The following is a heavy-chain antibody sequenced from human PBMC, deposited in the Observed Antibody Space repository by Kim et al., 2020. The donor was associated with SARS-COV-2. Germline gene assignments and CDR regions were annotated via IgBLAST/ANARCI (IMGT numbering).Heavy chain of an antibody. CDR1: GFTFSSYG. CDR3: ARDGHYGDYVGYFDY. J-gene: IGHJ4*02. V-gene: IGHV3-33*01. CDR2: IWYDGSNK. D-gene: IGHD4-17*01. Sequence: GGSLRLSCAASGFTFSSYGMHWVRQAPGKGLEWVAVIWYDGSNKYYADSVKGRFTISRDNSKNTLYLQMNSLRAEDTAVYYCARDGHYGDYVGYFDYWGQGTLVTVSS.